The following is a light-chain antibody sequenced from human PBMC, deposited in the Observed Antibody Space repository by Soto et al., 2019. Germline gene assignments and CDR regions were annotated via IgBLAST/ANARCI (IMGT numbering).Light chain of an antibody. CDR3: QQYDNSPWT. J-gene: IGKJ1*01. V-gene: IGKV3-20*01. CDR1: QSITGSY. CDR2: GAS. Sequence: EVVLTQSPGTLSLSPGERATLSCRASQSITGSYLAWYRQKPGQSPRLLIYGASTRATGIPDRFSASGSGTDFTLSISRLEPEDFAVYDCQQYDNSPWTFGQGTKVEIK.